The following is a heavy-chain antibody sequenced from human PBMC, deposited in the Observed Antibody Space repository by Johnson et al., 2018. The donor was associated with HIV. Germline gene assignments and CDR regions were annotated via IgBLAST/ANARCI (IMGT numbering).Heavy chain of an antibody. V-gene: IGHV3-9*01. CDR3: ASVPMIVVLDGAFDI. Sequence: VQLVESGGGLVQPGGSLRLSCAASGFTFDDYAMHWVRQAPGKGLEWVSGISWNSGSIGYADSVKGRFTISRDNSKNTLYLQMNSLRAEDTAVYYCASVPMIVVLDGAFDIWGQGTMVTVSS. D-gene: IGHD3-22*01. J-gene: IGHJ3*02. CDR2: ISWNSGSI. CDR1: GFTFDDYA.